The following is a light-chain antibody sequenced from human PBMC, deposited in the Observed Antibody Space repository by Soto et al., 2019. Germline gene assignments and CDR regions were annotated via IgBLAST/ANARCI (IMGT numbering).Light chain of an antibody. V-gene: IGKV1-5*03. Sequence: DIQMTQSPSTLSASVGDRVTITCRASQSISSWLAWYQQKPGKAPNLLIYKASSLESGVSSRFSGGGSGTEFTFTISSLKPDDFATYYCQQYKSYSWTFGQGTKVEIK. CDR2: KAS. CDR3: QQYKSYSWT. J-gene: IGKJ1*01. CDR1: QSISSW.